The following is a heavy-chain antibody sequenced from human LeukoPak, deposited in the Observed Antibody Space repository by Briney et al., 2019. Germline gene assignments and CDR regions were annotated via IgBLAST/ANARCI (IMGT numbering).Heavy chain of an antibody. D-gene: IGHD4-17*01. V-gene: IGHV3-23*01. Sequence: PGGSLRHPCAASGFTFSSYAMSWVRQAPGKGLEWVSAISGSGGSTYYADSVKGRFTISRDNSKNTLYLQMNSLRAEDTAVYYCAKWSGDYVPFDYWGQGTLVTVSS. CDR2: ISGSGGST. CDR3: AKWSGDYVPFDY. J-gene: IGHJ4*02. CDR1: GFTFSSYA.